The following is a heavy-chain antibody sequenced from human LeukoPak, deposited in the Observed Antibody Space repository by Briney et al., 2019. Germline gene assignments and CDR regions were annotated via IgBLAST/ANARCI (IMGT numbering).Heavy chain of an antibody. CDR2: ISGRGVST. D-gene: IGHD2-21*02. J-gene: IGHJ3*02. CDR1: GFTFSSYW. Sequence: GGSLRLSCEAPGFTFSSYWMSWVRQAPGKGLDWSSGISGRGVSTYYADSLKGRFTVSRDNSKNTVFLQMNSLRAEDTAVYYCAKTVVVTGNPRAFDIWGQGTMVTVSS. CDR3: AKTVVVTGNPRAFDI. V-gene: IGHV3-23*01.